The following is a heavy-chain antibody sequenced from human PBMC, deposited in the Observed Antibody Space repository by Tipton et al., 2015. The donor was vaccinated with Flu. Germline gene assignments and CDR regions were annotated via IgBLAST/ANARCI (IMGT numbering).Heavy chain of an antibody. Sequence: SLRLSCTASGFTFGDYAMSWVRQAPGKGLEWVGFIRSKAYGGTTEYAASVKGRFTISRDDSKSIAYLQMNSLKTEDTAVYYCTRDQEEYSSSWNEFDYWGQGTLVTVSS. CDR3: TRDQEEYSSSWNEFDY. CDR1: GFTFGDYA. V-gene: IGHV3-49*04. J-gene: IGHJ4*02. D-gene: IGHD6-13*01. CDR2: IRSKAYGGTT.